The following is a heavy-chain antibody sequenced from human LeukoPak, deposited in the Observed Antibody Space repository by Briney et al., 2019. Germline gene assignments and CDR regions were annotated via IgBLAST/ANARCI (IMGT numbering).Heavy chain of an antibody. V-gene: IGHV1-2*02. CDR1: GYTFTVYY. J-gene: IGHJ6*02. CDR3: AGKTAVDEGYCDWLLYSVRYGMDV. D-gene: IGHD3-9*01. CDR2: INPNSGGT. Sequence: ASVKVSCKASGYTFTVYYMHWGRQAPGQGLGWMGWINPNSGGTNYAQKFQGRVTMTRDTAISTAYMELSRLRSDDTAVYYCAGKTAVDEGYCDWLLYSVRYGMDVWGQGTTVTVSS.